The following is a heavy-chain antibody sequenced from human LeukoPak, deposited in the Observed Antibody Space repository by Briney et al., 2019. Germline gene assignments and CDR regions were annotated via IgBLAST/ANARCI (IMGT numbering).Heavy chain of an antibody. CDR1: GFTFSSYS. D-gene: IGHD4-23*01. CDR3: ARGDGGKSSYYFDY. J-gene: IGHJ4*02. V-gene: IGHV3-21*01. Sequence: GGSLRLSCAASGFTFSSYSMNWVRQAPGKGLEWVSSISSSSSYICYAESVKGRFTISRDNAKNSLYLQMNSLRAEDTAVYFCARGDGGKSSYYFDYWGQGTLVTVSS. CDR2: ISSSSSYI.